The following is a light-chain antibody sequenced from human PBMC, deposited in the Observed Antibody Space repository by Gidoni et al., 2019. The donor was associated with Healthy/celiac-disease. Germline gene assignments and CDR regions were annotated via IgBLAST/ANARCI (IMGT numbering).Light chain of an antibody. J-gene: IGLJ2*01. CDR2: QDS. V-gene: IGLV3-1*01. Sequence: SYELTQPPSVSVSPGQTASITCSGDTLGDKYACWYQQKPGQSPVLVIYQDSKRPSGIPGRFSGSNSGNTATLTISGTQAMDEADYYCQAWDSVVFGGGTKLTVL. CDR1: TLGDKY. CDR3: QAWDSVV.